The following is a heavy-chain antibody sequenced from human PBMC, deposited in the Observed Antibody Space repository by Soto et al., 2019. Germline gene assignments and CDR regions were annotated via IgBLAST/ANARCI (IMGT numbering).Heavy chain of an antibody. CDR3: ARSLLDEYSSSWRSAYYAMDV. J-gene: IGHJ6*02. V-gene: IGHV1-2*02. D-gene: IGHD6-13*01. Sequence: QVQLVQSGAEVKKPGASVKVSCKASGFTFSAYYIYWVRQAPGQGLEWIGWINPNSGGTNNAQKFRGRVTMTRDTSTSTVYMALSALIPDDTAVYYCARSLLDEYSSSWRSAYYAMDVWGQGTTVTVSS. CDR1: GFTFSAYY. CDR2: INPNSGGT.